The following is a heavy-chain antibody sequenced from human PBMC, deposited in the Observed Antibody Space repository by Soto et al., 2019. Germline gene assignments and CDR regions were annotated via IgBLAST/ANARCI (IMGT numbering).Heavy chain of an antibody. V-gene: IGHV1-58*01. D-gene: IGHD2-2*01. CDR1: GFTFTSSA. Sequence: SVKVSCKASGFTFTSSAVQWVLQARGQRLEWIGWIVVGSGNTNYAQKFQERVTITRDMSTSTAYMELSSLRSEDTAVYYCAKVSRGIGVVPAALNWGQGTLVTVSS. CDR2: IVVGSGNT. CDR3: AKVSRGIGVVPAALN. J-gene: IGHJ4*02.